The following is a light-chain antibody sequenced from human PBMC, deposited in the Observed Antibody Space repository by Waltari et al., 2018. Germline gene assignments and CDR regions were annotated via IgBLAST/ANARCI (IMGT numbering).Light chain of an antibody. CDR2: TDD. V-gene: IGLV3-9*01. CDR1: NIGTKN. Sequence: SYEPTQPLSVSVALGQTASISCGGNNIGTKNVHRYQQKPGQAPVLAIHTDDNRPSGSPERFSGSKSGNTATLTIGRAQAGDEADYFCQVWDSSTDVVFGGGTKLTVL. J-gene: IGLJ2*01. CDR3: QVWDSSTDVV.